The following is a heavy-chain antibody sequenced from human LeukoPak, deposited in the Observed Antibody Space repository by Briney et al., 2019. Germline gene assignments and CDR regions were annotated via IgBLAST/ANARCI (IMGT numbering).Heavy chain of an antibody. D-gene: IGHD1-26*01. V-gene: IGHV4-39*01. CDR2: IYSSGST. Sequence: SETLSLTCAVSGASVSGINYYWGCIRQPPGKGLEWIGNIYSSGSTYYNASLQSRVTISIDTSKNQFSLRLNSVTAADTAMYYCAKSGGYGLIDYWGQGTRVTVSS. J-gene: IGHJ4*02. CDR3: AKSGGYGLIDY. CDR1: GASVSGINYY.